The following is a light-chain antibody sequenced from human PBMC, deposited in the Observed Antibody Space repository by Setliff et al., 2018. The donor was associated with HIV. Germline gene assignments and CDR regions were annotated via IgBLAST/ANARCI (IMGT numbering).Light chain of an antibody. CDR1: TNDVGAYNY. Sequence: LTQPASVSGSPGQSIASSCTGTTNDVGAYNYVSWYQQHPGKAPKLIIYGVTHRPSGVSDRFSGSKSGDTASLTISGLQTEDEADYYCSSYSTSSTPSVFGTGTKVTVL. CDR2: GVT. CDR3: SSYSTSSTPSV. V-gene: IGLV2-14*03. J-gene: IGLJ1*01.